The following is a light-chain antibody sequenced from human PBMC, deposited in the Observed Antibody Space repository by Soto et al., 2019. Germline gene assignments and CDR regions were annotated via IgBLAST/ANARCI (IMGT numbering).Light chain of an antibody. V-gene: IGKV3-20*01. CDR1: QSVSSNF. J-gene: IGKJ1*01. CDR2: GAS. CDR3: QQYGSIPRT. Sequence: EIVLTQSPDTLSLSPGERATLSCRASQSVSSNFLAWYQQKPGQAPRLLIYGASHRATGIPDRFSGSGSGTDFTLTISRLETEDCAVYYCQQYGSIPRTFGQGTKVEIK.